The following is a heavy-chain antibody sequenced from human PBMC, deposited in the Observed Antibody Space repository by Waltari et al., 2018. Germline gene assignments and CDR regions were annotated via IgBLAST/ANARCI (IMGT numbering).Heavy chain of an antibody. J-gene: IGHJ3*02. Sequence: QVQLVESGGGVVQPGRSLRLSCAASGFTFSSYGMHWVRQAPGKGLEWVAVIWYDGSNKYYADSVKGRFTISRDNSKNTLYLQMNSLRAEDTAVYYCARDLGGWFGELLFGAFDIWGQGTMVTVSS. CDR3: ARDLGGWFGELLFGAFDI. CDR1: GFTFSSYG. V-gene: IGHV3-33*01. D-gene: IGHD3-10*01. CDR2: IWYDGSNK.